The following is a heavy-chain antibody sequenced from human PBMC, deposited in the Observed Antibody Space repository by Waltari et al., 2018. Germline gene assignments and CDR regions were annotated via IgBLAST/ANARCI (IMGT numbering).Heavy chain of an antibody. CDR3: ARDYCSGGSCYANWFDP. Sequence: QVQLQESGPGLVKPSETLSLTCTVSGGSISSYYWSWIRPPAGKGLEWIGRIYTSGSTNYNPSLKSRVTMSVDTSKNQFSLKLSSVTAADTAVYYCARDYCSGGSCYANWFDPWGQGTLVTVSS. D-gene: IGHD2-15*01. CDR2: IYTSGST. J-gene: IGHJ5*02. CDR1: GGSISSYY. V-gene: IGHV4-4*07.